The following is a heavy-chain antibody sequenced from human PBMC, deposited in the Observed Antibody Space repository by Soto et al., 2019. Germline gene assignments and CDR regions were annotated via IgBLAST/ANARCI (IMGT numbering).Heavy chain of an antibody. V-gene: IGHV3-21*04. CDR1: GFTFSSYS. CDR3: TKARLWGGDGYNSYYYNAMDV. J-gene: IGHJ6*02. Sequence: GGSLRLSCAASGFTFSSYSMNWVRQAPGKGLEWVSSISSSSGYIYYADSVKGRFTISRDNAKNSLYLQMNSLRPEDTALYYCTKARLWGGDGYNSYYYNAMDVWGQGTTVTVSS. D-gene: IGHD5-12*01. CDR2: ISSSSGYI.